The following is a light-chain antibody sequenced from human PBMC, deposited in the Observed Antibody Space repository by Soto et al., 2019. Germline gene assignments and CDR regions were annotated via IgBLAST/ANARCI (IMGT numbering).Light chain of an antibody. CDR3: QQFGTIPFT. V-gene: IGKV3-20*01. Sequence: EIVFTQSPGTLSFSPGERATLSCRASQSVSSTYLGWYQQKPGQAPRLLISGASNRATGIPDRFSGSGSGTDFTVTISRLAPEDFAVYYCQQFGTIPFTLGPGTKVDIK. CDR1: QSVSSTY. J-gene: IGKJ3*01. CDR2: GAS.